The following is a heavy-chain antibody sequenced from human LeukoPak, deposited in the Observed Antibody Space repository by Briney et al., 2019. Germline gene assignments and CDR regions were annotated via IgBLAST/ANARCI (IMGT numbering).Heavy chain of an antibody. CDR3: ARPSSTSSQFDY. J-gene: IGHJ4*02. Sequence: GESLKISWKGSGYSFTSYWNGWVRQMPGKGLEWMRSIDPGDSDTRYRPSFQGPVTISADKSISTAYLQWSSLKASDTAMYYCARPSSTSSQFDYWGQGTLVTVSS. V-gene: IGHV5-51*01. CDR1: GYSFTSYW. D-gene: IGHD2-2*01. CDR2: IDPGDSDT.